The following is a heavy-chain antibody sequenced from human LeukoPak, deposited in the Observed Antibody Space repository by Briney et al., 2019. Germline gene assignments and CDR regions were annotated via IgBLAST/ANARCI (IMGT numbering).Heavy chain of an antibody. Sequence: GGSLRLSCAASGFTVSSNYMTWVRQAPGKGLEWVSRISGSGENTYYADSVKGRFTISRDNSKNTLYLQMHSLRAEDTALYYCAKFREQWLVHDAFDIWGQGTMVTVSS. CDR1: GFTVSSNY. D-gene: IGHD6-19*01. V-gene: IGHV3-23*01. CDR3: AKFREQWLVHDAFDI. CDR2: ISGSGENT. J-gene: IGHJ3*02.